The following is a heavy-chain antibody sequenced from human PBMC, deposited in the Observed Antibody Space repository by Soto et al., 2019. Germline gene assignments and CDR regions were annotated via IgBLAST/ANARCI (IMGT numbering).Heavy chain of an antibody. D-gene: IGHD4-17*01. CDR2: ISGSGGST. CDR1: GFNFYSYA. CDR3: ARVWERTVTTRNYFYGMDV. V-gene: IGHV3-23*01. J-gene: IGHJ6*02. Sequence: PGGSLRLSCAASGFNFYSYAMTWVRQAPGKGLEWVSTISGSGGSTYFADSVKGRFTISRDNSKNTLYLQMNSLRAEDTAVYSCARVWERTVTTRNYFYGMDVWGQGTTVTVSS.